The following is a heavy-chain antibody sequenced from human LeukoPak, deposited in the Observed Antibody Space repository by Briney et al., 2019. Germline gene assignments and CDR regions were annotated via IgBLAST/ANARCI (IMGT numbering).Heavy chain of an antibody. CDR1: GFTFSSYA. D-gene: IGHD3-3*01. J-gene: IGHJ6*02. V-gene: IGHV3-30-3*01. CDR2: ISYDGSNK. Sequence: GGSLRLPCAASGFTFSSYAMHWVRQAPGKGLEWVAVISYDGSNKYYADSVKGRFTISRDNSKNTLYLQMNSLRAEDTAVYYCARDSDYDFWSGYYGMDVWGQGTTVTVSS. CDR3: ARDSDYDFWSGYYGMDV.